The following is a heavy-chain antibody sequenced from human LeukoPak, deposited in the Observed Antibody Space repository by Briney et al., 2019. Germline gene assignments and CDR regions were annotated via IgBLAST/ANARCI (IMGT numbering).Heavy chain of an antibody. CDR1: GFTFSSYW. Sequence: GGSLRLSCAASGFTFSSYWMSWVRQAPGKGLEWVSAISGSGGSTYYADSVKGRFTISRDNSKNTLYLQMNSLRAEDTAVYYCAKDQEQWFGESINDYWGQGTLVTVSS. J-gene: IGHJ4*02. V-gene: IGHV3-23*01. CDR2: ISGSGGST. D-gene: IGHD3-10*01. CDR3: AKDQEQWFGESINDY.